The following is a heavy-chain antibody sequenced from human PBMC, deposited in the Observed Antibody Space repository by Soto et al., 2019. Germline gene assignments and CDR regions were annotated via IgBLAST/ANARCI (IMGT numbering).Heavy chain of an antibody. Sequence: QVQLVESGGGVVQPGRSLRLSCAASGFTFSSYGMHWVRQAPGKGLEWVAVISYDGSNKYYADSVKGRFTISRDNSKNTLYLQMNSLRAEDTAVYYCAKSWSSSFAFDIWGQGTMVTVSS. V-gene: IGHV3-30*18. CDR3: AKSWSSSFAFDI. D-gene: IGHD1-26*01. J-gene: IGHJ3*02. CDR2: ISYDGSNK. CDR1: GFTFSSYG.